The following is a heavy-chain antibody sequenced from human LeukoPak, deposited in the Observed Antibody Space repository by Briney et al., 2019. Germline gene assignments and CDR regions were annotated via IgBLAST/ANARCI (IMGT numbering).Heavy chain of an antibody. Sequence: SETLSLTYTVSGGSISSSSYYWGWIRQPPGKGLEWIGSIYYSGSTYCNPSLKSRVTISVDTSKNQFSLKLSSVTAADTAVYYCARHSDSSGYYFDYWGQGTLVTVSS. CDR1: GGSISSSSYY. CDR2: IYYSGST. CDR3: ARHSDSSGYYFDY. J-gene: IGHJ4*02. D-gene: IGHD3-22*01. V-gene: IGHV4-39*01.